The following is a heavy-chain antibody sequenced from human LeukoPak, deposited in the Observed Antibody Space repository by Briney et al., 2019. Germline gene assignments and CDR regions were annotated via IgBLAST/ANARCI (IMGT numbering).Heavy chain of an antibody. CDR3: ARTYYDFWSGPNWFDP. Sequence: SETLSLTCTVSGGSLSSYYWSLIRQPPGKGQEWIGYIYYSGRTNYNPSLKSRVTISVDRSKNQFSLKLSSVTAADTAVYYCARTYYDFWSGPNWFDPWGQGTLVTVSS. CDR2: IYYSGRT. CDR1: GGSLSSYY. D-gene: IGHD3-3*01. V-gene: IGHV4-59*12. J-gene: IGHJ5*02.